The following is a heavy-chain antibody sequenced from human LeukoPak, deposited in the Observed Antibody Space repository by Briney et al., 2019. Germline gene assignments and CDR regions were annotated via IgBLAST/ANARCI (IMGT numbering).Heavy chain of an antibody. J-gene: IGHJ4*02. Sequence: PSETLSLTCTVSGASISSYYWSWIRQPPGKGLEWVGHIAHIGSTNYNPSLNGRATISRDTSKKQLSLKLSSVTAADTAVYFCARENWGSGHFLDYWGRGTLVTVFS. D-gene: IGHD7-27*01. CDR2: IAHIGST. CDR3: ARENWGSGHFLDY. CDR1: GASISSYY. V-gene: IGHV4-59*01.